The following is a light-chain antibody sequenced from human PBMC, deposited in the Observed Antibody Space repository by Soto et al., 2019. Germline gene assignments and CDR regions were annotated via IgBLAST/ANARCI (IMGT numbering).Light chain of an antibody. CDR1: QSISSY. J-gene: IGKJ2*01. Sequence: DIQMTQSPSSLSASVGDRVTITCRACQSISSYLNWYQQNPVKSPKLLIYAASSLPSGVPSMFSGRGSRTDLTLNISSLQPEDFATYYCQQSYSTPYTFGQGTKQEIK. CDR3: QQSYSTPYT. V-gene: IGKV1-39*01. CDR2: AAS.